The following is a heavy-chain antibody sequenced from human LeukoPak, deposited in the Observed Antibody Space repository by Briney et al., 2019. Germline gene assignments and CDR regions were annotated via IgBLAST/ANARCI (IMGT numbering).Heavy chain of an antibody. Sequence: SETLSLTCAVYGGPLSGYYWSWIRQPPGKGLEWIGEFSHRGSTNYNPSLKGRVTISVDTSKNQFSLKLNSVTAADTAVYYCVTEQLGDDNFDYWGQGTLVTVSS. D-gene: IGHD3-10*01. CDR2: FSHRGST. CDR1: GGPLSGYY. V-gene: IGHV4-34*01. J-gene: IGHJ4*02. CDR3: VTEQLGDDNFDY.